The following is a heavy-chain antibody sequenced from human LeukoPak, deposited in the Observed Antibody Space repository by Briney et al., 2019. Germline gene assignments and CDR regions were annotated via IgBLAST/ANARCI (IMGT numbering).Heavy chain of an antibody. CDR2: ISSSSSYI. CDR1: GFTFSSYS. D-gene: IGHD3-3*01. CDR3: ASMDKTLEWLLSI. Sequence: PGGSLRLSCAASGFTFSSYSMNWVRQAPGKGLEWVSSISSSSSYIYYADSVKGRFTISRDNAKNSLYLQMNSLRAEDTAVYYCASMDKTLEWLLSIWGQGTLVTVSS. J-gene: IGHJ4*02. V-gene: IGHV3-21*01.